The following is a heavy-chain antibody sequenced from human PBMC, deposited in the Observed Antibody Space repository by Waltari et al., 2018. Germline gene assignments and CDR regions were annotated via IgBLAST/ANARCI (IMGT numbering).Heavy chain of an antibody. D-gene: IGHD3-10*01. CDR2: ISRSGCGT. Sequence: EVQLLESGGTLVQPGGSLRLSCEAYGFTFDHYALTWVRQAPGKGLEWVSVISRSGCGTYFADSLKGRFSISRDNSKNTLCLQMSSLRVEDTAMYYCARVIGSGSYHYFDYWGQGTLVTVSS. V-gene: IGHV3-23*01. CDR3: ARVIGSGSYHYFDY. J-gene: IGHJ4*02. CDR1: GFTFDHYA.